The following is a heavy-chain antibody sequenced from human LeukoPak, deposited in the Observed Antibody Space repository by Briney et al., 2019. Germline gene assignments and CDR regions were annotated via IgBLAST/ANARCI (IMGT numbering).Heavy chain of an antibody. J-gene: IGHJ4*02. CDR3: AKDPVVVVAAGDYYFDY. D-gene: IGHD2-15*01. V-gene: IGHV3-33*06. Sequence: GGSLRLSCAASGFTFSSYGMHWVRQAPGKGLEWVAVIWYDGSNKYYADSVKGRFTISRDNSKNTLYLQMNSLRAEDTAVYYCAKDPVVVVAAGDYYFDYWGQGTLVTVSS. CDR1: GFTFSSYG. CDR2: IWYDGSNK.